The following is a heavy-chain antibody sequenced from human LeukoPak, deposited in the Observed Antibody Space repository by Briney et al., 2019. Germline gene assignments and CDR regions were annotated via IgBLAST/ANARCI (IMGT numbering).Heavy chain of an antibody. J-gene: IGHJ4*02. D-gene: IGHD1-14*01. CDR1: GFTVSSYA. Sequence: PGGSLRLSCAASGFTVSSYAMSWVRQAPGKWLEGVSAISGSGGSTYYADSVKGRFTISRDNSKNTLYLQMNSLRAEDTAVYYCAKGDRFRTGSFDYWGQGTLVTVSS. CDR2: ISGSGGST. V-gene: IGHV3-23*01. CDR3: AKGDRFRTGSFDY.